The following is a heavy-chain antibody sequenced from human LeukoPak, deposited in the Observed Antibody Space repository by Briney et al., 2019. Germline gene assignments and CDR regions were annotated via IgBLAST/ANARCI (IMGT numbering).Heavy chain of an antibody. D-gene: IGHD3-22*01. Sequence: PGGSLTLSCAASGFSFSTYSMNWVRQAPGKGPEWVSYISSSSSTIYYADSVKGRFTISRDNAKNSLYLQMNSLRAEDTAVYYCARGSTYYDSSGQVPFDYWGQGTLVTVSS. CDR3: ARGSTYYDSSGQVPFDY. CDR1: GFSFSTYS. J-gene: IGHJ4*02. CDR2: ISSSSSTI. V-gene: IGHV3-48*01.